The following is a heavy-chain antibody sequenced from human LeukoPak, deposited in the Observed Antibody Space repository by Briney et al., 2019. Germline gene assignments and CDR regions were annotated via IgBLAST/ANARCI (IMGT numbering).Heavy chain of an antibody. CDR2: IIPIFGTA. D-gene: IGHD6-19*01. CDR3: ARGLAGTGGDAFDI. Sequence: SVKVSCKASGGTFSSYAISWVRQAPGQGLEWMGGIIPIFGTANYAQKFQGRVTITADESTSTAYMELSSLRSEDTAVYYCARGLAGTGGDAFDIWGQGTMVTLSP. CDR1: GGTFSSYA. V-gene: IGHV1-69*13. J-gene: IGHJ3*02.